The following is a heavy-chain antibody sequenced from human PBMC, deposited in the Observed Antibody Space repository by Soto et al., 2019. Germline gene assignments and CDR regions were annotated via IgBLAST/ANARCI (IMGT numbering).Heavy chain of an antibody. J-gene: IGHJ5*02. CDR3: VRVVVAACWSSVWFDP. D-gene: IGHD2-15*01. V-gene: IGHV4-31*03. Sequence: QVQLQESGPGLVKPSQTLSLTCTVSGGSISSGGYYWSWIRQPPGKGLQWIGYIYYSGSTYYNPSLKIRVNISVDASKNECARKLSSVTASDTAVYYCVRVVVAACWSSVWFDPWGQGTLVTGSS. CDR1: GGSISSGGYY. CDR2: IYYSGST.